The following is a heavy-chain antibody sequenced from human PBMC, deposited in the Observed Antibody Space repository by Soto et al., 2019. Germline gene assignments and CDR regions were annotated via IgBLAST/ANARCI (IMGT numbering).Heavy chain of an antibody. CDR1: GGSISNFH. D-gene: IGHD6-19*01. J-gene: IGHJ4*01. CDR3: AREFSATQRGFDY. V-gene: IGHV4-4*07. Sequence: PSETLSLTCTVSGGSISNFHWSWIRQPAGKGLEWIGRVSSSGSTNYNPSLKSRVTVSVDTSKKQFSLILTSVTAAGTAMYYCAREFSATQRGFDYWGHGTLVTVSS. CDR2: VSSSGST.